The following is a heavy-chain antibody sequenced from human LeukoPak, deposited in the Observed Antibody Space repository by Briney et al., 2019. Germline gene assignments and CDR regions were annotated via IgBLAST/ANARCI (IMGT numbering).Heavy chain of an antibody. D-gene: IGHD5-24*01. CDR1: GCSISSGSYY. V-gene: IGHV4-61*02. CDR2: IYTSGST. J-gene: IGHJ4*02. Sequence: SETLSLTCTVSGCSISSGSYYWSWIRQPAGKGLEWIGRIYTSGSTNYNPSLKSRVTISVDTSKNQFSLKLSSVTAADTAVYYCARARDGYNTDWGQGTLVTVSS. CDR3: ARARDGYNTD.